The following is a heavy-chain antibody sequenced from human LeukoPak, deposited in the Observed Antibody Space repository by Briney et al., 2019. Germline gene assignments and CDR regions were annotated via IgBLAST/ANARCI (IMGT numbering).Heavy chain of an antibody. Sequence: PGGSLRLSCAASGFTFSSSAMHWVRQAPGKGLEWVAVISYDGGNKYYADSVKGRFTISRDNSKNTLYLQMNSLRAEDTAVYYCARTVAGTGYFDYWGQGTLLTVSS. J-gene: IGHJ4*02. CDR1: GFTFSSSA. CDR2: ISYDGGNK. V-gene: IGHV3-30-3*01. CDR3: ARTVAGTGYFDY. D-gene: IGHD6-19*01.